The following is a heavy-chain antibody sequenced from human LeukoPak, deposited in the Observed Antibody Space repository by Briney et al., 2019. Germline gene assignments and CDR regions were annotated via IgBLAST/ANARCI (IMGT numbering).Heavy chain of an antibody. CDR3: ASGGDYYYSGIDV. V-gene: IGHV3-64*01. CDR2: VSRNGGST. Sequence: GGSLRLSCAASGFTFSSYAMHCVRQAPGKGLEYVSAVSRNGGSTYYANSVKGRLTISRDNSKNTLYLQMGSLRAEDMAVYYCASGGDYYYSGIDVWGQGTTVTVSS. CDR1: GFTFSSYA. J-gene: IGHJ6*02.